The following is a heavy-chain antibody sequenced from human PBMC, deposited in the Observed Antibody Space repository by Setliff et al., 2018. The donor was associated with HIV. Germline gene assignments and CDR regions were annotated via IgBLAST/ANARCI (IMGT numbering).Heavy chain of an antibody. CDR1: GYSISSGYY. V-gene: IGHV4-38-2*01. CDR3: ARRGNRGMDV. J-gene: IGHJ6*02. Sequence: SETLSLTCAVSGYSISSGYYWGWIRQPPGKGLEWIGSIYHSGSTYYNPSLKSRVTISVDTSKNQFSLKLSSVTAADTAVYYCARRGNRGMDVWGQGTTVTVSS. CDR2: IYHSGST. D-gene: IGHD4-4*01.